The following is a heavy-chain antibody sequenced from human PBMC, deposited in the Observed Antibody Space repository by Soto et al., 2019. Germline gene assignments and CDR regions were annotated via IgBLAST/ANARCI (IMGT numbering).Heavy chain of an antibody. V-gene: IGHV1-3*01. D-gene: IGHD5-12*01. CDR1: GYTFTSYA. Sequence: QVQLVQSGAEVKKPGASVKVSCKASGYTFTSYAMHWVRQAPGQRLEWMGWINAGNGNTKYSQKFQGRVTITRDTSASTAYMELSSLRSEDTPVYSCARGGSLSSYFHLCGRGTLVTVSS. CDR3: ARGGSLSSYFHL. J-gene: IGHJ2*01. CDR2: INAGNGNT.